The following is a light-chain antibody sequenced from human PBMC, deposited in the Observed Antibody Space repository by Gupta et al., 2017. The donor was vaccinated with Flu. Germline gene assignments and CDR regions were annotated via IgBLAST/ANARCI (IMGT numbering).Light chain of an antibody. J-gene: IGKJ4*01. Sequence: DIQLTQSPSTLSAFVGDRVSITRRARQSINSWLVCYQQKPGKDPNHLIYKASSLESGVPSPFSGSGSGRKFTLTISSLQPDDFATYYYQQYDSYSPLSFGGGTKVEIK. V-gene: IGKV1-5*03. CDR3: QQYDSYSPLS. CDR1: QSINSW. CDR2: KAS.